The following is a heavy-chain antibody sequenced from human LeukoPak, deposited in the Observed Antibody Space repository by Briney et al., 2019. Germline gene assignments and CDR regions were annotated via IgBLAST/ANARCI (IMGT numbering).Heavy chain of an antibody. J-gene: IGHJ3*02. CDR2: IYYSGST. V-gene: IGHV4-39*01. Sequence: SETLSLTCTVSGASISSSSYYWGWIRQPPGKGLEWIGNIYYSGSTYYNPSLKSRVTISVDTSKNQFSLKLSSVTAADTAVYYCARKGLISSGYYDAFDIWGQGTMVTVSS. CDR3: ARKGLISSGYYDAFDI. CDR1: GASISSSSYY. D-gene: IGHD3-22*01.